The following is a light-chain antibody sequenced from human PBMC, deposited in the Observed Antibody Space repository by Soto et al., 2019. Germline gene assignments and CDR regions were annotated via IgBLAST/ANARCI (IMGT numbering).Light chain of an antibody. Sequence: EIVMTQSPATLSVSPGERATLSCRASQSVSTNLAWYQQKPGQAPRLLIYGASTRATGIPARFSGSGSGTEFTLTISSLQSEDSAVYYCQQYNNLPGTFGQGTKVEIK. CDR3: QQYNNLPGT. V-gene: IGKV3-15*01. CDR1: QSVSTN. CDR2: GAS. J-gene: IGKJ1*01.